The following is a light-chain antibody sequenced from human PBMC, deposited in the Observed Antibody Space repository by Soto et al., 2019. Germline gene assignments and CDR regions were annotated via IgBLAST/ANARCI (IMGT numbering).Light chain of an antibody. V-gene: IGKV1-5*01. CDR2: DAS. CDR1: QSITNW. CDR3: QQYNNFPWT. J-gene: IGKJ1*01. Sequence: DIQMTQSPSTLSASVGDTVTITCRAGQSITNWLAWYQQKPGRAPNLLIYDASNLEDGVPSRFSGSGSGTEFTLTISSLQPADFATYYCQQYNNFPWTFGQGTRVDVK.